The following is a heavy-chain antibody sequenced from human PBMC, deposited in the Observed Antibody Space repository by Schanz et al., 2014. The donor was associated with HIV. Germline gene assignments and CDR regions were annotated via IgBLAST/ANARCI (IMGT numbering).Heavy chain of an antibody. Sequence: QVQLVQSGAEVKKPGSSVKVSCKASGGTFMTYAISWVRQAPGQGLEWMGGITPVFGTTNYAQKFQGRVTITADESTSTGYMEMNRLVSEDTGLYYCARGAAARHNSYYYDLDVWGQGTTVIVSS. CDR2: ITPVFGTT. J-gene: IGHJ6*02. D-gene: IGHD6-6*01. CDR1: GGTFMTYA. CDR3: ARGAAARHNSYYYDLDV. V-gene: IGHV1-69*01.